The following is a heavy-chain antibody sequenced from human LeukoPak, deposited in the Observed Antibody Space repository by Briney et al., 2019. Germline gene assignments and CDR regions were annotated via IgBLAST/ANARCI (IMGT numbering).Heavy chain of an antibody. D-gene: IGHD3-22*01. CDR3: ARLISSGYDY. CDR1: GYVFTGYW. V-gene: IGHV5-51*01. Sequence: GESLNSSCKGSGYVFTGYWIGWVRQMPGKGLEWMGIIYPGDSDTRYSPSFQGQVTISADKSISTAYLQWSSLKASDTAMYCCARLISSGYDYWGQGTLVTVPS. J-gene: IGHJ4*02. CDR2: IYPGDSDT.